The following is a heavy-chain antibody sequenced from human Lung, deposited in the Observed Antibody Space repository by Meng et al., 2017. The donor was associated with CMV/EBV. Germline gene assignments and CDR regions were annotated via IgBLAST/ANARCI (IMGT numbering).Heavy chain of an antibody. CDR2: FSRSGST. Sequence: LXCTVSGGSISSGSNYWGWIRQPPGRGLEWIGSFSRSGSTYYNPSLKSRVTMSVDTSMNQFSLKLTSMTAADTAVYFCALHRGGGAKIDYWGQGTLVTVSS. D-gene: IGHD1-26*01. CDR1: GGSISSGSNY. J-gene: IGHJ4*02. CDR3: ALHRGGGAKIDY. V-gene: IGHV4-39*07.